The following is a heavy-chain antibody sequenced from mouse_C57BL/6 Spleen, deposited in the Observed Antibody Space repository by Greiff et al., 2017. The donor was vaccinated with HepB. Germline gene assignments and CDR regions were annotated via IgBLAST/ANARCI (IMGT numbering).Heavy chain of an antibody. CDR2: IYPGDGDT. CDR3: ARAELLRFAY. J-gene: IGHJ3*01. D-gene: IGHD2-12*01. Sequence: VHLVESGAELVKPGASVKISCKASGYAFSSYWMNWVKQRPGKGLEWIGQIYPGDGDTNYNGKFKGKATLTADKSSSTAYMQLSSLTSEDSAVYFCARAELLRFAYWGQGTLVTVSA. CDR1: GYAFSSYW. V-gene: IGHV1-80*01.